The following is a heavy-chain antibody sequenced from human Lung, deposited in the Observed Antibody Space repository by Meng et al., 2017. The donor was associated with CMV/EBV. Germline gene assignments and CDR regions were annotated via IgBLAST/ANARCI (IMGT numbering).Heavy chain of an antibody. D-gene: IGHD3-16*01. J-gene: IGHJ4*02. Sequence: GGSXRLXCAVSGFTVSSNYMNWVRRAPGKGLEWVSIIYGGNGTYYADSVKGRFSISRDNSKNTVYLQMDSLSPEDTAVYDCARASAFPQYFDYWAQGALVTVSS. CDR3: ARASAFPQYFDY. CDR2: IYGGNGT. CDR1: GFTVSSNY. V-gene: IGHV3-53*01.